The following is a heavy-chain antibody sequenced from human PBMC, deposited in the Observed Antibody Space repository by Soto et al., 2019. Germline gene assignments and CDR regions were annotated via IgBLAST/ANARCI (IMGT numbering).Heavy chain of an antibody. Sequence: ASAKVSCKASGGTFSSYTISWVRQAPGQGLEWMGRIIPILGIANYAQKFQGRVTITADKSTSTAYMELSSLRSEDTAVYYCARDPSSTVTTYFDPWGQGTLVTVSS. D-gene: IGHD4-17*01. CDR3: ARDPSSTVTTYFDP. CDR1: GGTFSSYT. CDR2: IIPILGIA. V-gene: IGHV1-69*04. J-gene: IGHJ5*02.